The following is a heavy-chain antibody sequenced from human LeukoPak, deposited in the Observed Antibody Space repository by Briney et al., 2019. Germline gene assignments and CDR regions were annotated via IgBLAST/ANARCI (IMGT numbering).Heavy chain of an antibody. J-gene: IGHJ4*02. Sequence: SETLSLTCTVSGGSISSSSYYWGWIRQPPGKGLEWIGSIYYSGSTYYNPSLKSRVTISVDTSKNQFSLKLSSVTAADTAVYSCARDLGYSSSPSWGEGTLVTVSP. CDR1: GGSISSSSYY. V-gene: IGHV4-39*07. CDR3: ARDLGYSSSPS. CDR2: IYYSGST. D-gene: IGHD6-13*01.